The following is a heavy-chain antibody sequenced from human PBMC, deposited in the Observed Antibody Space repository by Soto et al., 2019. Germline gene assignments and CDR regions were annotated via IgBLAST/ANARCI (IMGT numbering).Heavy chain of an antibody. V-gene: IGHV3-23*01. CDR2: ISTSGDNT. CDR3: AKKIYHRFDP. D-gene: IGHD5-12*01. CDR1: GFTFSDYA. J-gene: IGHJ5*02. Sequence: QPGGSLRLSCAASGFTFSDYAMTWVRQAPGKGLEWVSAISTSGDNTYYADSVKGRFTISRDNSKNTLYLQMSSLRAEDTAVYYCAKKIYHRFDPWGQGTLVTVSS.